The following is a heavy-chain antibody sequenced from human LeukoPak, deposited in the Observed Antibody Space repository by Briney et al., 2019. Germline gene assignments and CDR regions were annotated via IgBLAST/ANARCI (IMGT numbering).Heavy chain of an antibody. D-gene: IGHD6-13*01. Sequence: SETLSLTCTVSGGSITNYYCSWIRQPPGKGLEWIGYIFYSGSTHYSPSLKSRVTISGDTSKNQFSLKLTSVTAADTAVYYCARGLMMAVAGRGEFHYWGQGTLVTVSS. J-gene: IGHJ4*02. CDR3: ARGLMMAVAGRGEFHY. V-gene: IGHV4-59*01. CDR1: GGSITNYY. CDR2: IFYSGST.